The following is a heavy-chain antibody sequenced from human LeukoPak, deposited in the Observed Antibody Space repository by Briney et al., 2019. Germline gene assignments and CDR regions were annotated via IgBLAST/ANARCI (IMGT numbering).Heavy chain of an antibody. V-gene: IGHV3-43*02. CDR1: GLMFDDYA. Sequence: PGGSLRLSCAASGLMFDDYALHWVRQGPGKGLEWVSLISGDGVSTFYADSVKGRFTISRDNSKNSLSLQMNSLTAEDTALYYCGKEDYSHISNYFDSWGQGILVTVSS. D-gene: IGHD3-10*01. CDR3: GKEDYSHISNYFDS. J-gene: IGHJ4*02. CDR2: ISGDGVST.